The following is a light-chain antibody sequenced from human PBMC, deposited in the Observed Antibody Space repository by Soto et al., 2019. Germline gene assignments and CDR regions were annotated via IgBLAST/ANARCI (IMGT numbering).Light chain of an antibody. CDR1: QDIRKD. Sequence: AIQMTHSPSSLFASGGDRATITCRASQDIRKDLAWYQQKPGKAPQILIYGASTLQTGVASRFSGSGSATDFTLTISSLQPEDSAAYYCLQDYNYPFTFGQGTKVDIK. CDR3: LQDYNYPFT. CDR2: GAS. V-gene: IGKV1-6*01. J-gene: IGKJ2*01.